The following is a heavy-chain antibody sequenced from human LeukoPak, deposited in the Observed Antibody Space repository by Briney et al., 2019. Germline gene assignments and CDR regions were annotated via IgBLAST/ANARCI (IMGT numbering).Heavy chain of an antibody. CDR1: GGAISSYY. D-gene: IGHD4-17*01. Sequence: SETLSLTCTVSGGAISSYYWNWIRQPPGKGLEWIGYTHYSGTTNYNPSLKSRVTISVDTSKNQFSLKLSSVTAADTAVYYCAGYPFYGDSWYFDLWGRGTLVTVSS. V-gene: IGHV4-59*01. CDR2: THYSGTT. CDR3: AGYPFYGDSWYFDL. J-gene: IGHJ2*01.